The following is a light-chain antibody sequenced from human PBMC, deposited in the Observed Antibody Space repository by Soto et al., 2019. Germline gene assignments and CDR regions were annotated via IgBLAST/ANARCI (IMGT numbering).Light chain of an antibody. Sequence: QSALTQPASVAGYLGQSITISCTGTRSDVGGYNYVSWYQPHPGKAPQLMIYDVSNRPSGVSNRFSGSKSGITASLTISGLQAEDEADYYCTSYSSSSTVLFVGGTKLTVL. CDR3: TSYSSSSTVL. CDR1: RSDVGGYNY. CDR2: DVS. J-gene: IGLJ2*01. V-gene: IGLV2-14*03.